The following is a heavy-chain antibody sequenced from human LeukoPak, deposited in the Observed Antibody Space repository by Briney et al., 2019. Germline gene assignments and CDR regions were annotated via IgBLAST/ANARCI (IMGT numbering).Heavy chain of an antibody. D-gene: IGHD7-27*01. CDR3: ARHWGSDRYFDF. CDR2: IHYSGST. Sequence: PSETLSHTRTVSGGSISSYYWSWIRQPPGKGLEWIGNIHYSGSTNYNPSLKSRVTISVDTSKNQFSLKLTSVTAADTAVYYCARHWGSDRYFDFWGQGTLVTVSS. V-gene: IGHV4-59*08. CDR1: GGSISSYY. J-gene: IGHJ4*02.